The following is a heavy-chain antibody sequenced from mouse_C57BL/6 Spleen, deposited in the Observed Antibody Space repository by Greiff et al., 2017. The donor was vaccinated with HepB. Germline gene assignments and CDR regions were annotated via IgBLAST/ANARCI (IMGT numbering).Heavy chain of an antibody. J-gene: IGHJ3*01. CDR3: ARSGDYDGAWFAY. CDR1: GYTFTSYW. CDR2: INPSNGGT. Sequence: VQLQQPGTELVKPGASVKLSCKASGYTFTSYWMHWVKQRPGQGLEWIGNINPSNGGTNYNEKFKSKATLTVDKSSSTAYMQPSSLTSEDSAVYYCARSGDYDGAWFAYWGQGTLVTVSA. V-gene: IGHV1-53*01. D-gene: IGHD2-4*01.